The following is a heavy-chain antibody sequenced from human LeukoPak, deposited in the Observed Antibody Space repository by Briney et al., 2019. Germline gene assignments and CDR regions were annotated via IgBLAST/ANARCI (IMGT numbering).Heavy chain of an antibody. D-gene: IGHD1-26*01. CDR2: IHYSGSI. J-gene: IGHJ4*02. CDR3: ARDGGELGTLY. CDR1: GGSISSGDYY. V-gene: IGHV4-30-4*08. Sequence: PSQTLSLTCTVSGGSISSGDYYWSWIRQPPGKGMEWIGYIHYSGSIYYNPSLKSRVTISVDTSKNQVSLKLRSVTAADTAVYYWARDGGELGTLYWGQGTLVTVSS.